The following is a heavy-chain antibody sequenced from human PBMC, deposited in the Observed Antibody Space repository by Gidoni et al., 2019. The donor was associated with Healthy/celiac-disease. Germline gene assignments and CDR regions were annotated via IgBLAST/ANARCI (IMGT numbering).Heavy chain of an antibody. CDR1: GFTFSSYA. CDR2: ISGRGGST. J-gene: IGHJ4*02. D-gene: IGHD3-10*01. V-gene: IGHV3-23*01. CDR3: AKDRVTMVQGVLPE. Sequence: EVQLLESGGGLVQPGGSLIRSCSASGFTFSSYAMSWVRQAPGKGLEWVSAISGRGGSTYYADSVKGRFTISRDNSKNTLYLQMNSLRAEDTAVYYCAKDRVTMVQGVLPEWGQGTLVTVSS.